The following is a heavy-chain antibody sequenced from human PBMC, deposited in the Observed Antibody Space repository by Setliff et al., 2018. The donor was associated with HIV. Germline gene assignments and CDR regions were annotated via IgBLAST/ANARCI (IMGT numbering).Heavy chain of an antibody. V-gene: IGHV1-18*01. CDR2: ITIDNANT. CDR3: ARGYGDLDY. J-gene: IGHJ4*02. Sequence: ASVKVSCKASGYSFSNYEISWVRQAPGQGLEWMGWITIDNANTNYIPKLQGRVTMTADTSTSTAYMELRSLRLDDTAVYYCARGYGDLDYWGQGTLVTVSS. CDR1: GYSFSNYE. D-gene: IGHD2-21*02.